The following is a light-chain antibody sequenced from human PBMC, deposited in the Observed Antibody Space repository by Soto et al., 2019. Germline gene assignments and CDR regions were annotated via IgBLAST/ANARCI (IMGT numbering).Light chain of an antibody. CDR1: QSVSSS. CDR2: DAS. Sequence: EIVLTQSPATLSLSPGERATLSCRASQSVSSSLAWYQQKPGQAPSLLIYDASNRATGIPARFSGSGSGTDFTLTISSLEPEDFAVYYCQQRSNWLTFGGGTEVEIK. CDR3: QQRSNWLT. J-gene: IGKJ4*01. V-gene: IGKV3-11*01.